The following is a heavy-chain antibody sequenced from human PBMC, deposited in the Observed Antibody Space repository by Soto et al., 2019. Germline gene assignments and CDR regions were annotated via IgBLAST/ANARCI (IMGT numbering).Heavy chain of an antibody. J-gene: IGHJ5*02. CDR1: AFSFSSYA. CDR3: ARPPRYLDP. CDR2: VSGSGGNT. V-gene: IGHV3-23*01. Sequence: PGGSLRLSCVASAFSFSSYAMSWVRQAPGKGLEWISTVSGSGGNTYYADSVRGRFTISRDNSKNTLFLQMSNVRAEDTAVYYCARPPRYLDPWGQGTLVPVSS. D-gene: IGHD2-2*01.